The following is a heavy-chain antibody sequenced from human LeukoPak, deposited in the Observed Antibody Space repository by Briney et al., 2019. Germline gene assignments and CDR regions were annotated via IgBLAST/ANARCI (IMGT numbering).Heavy chain of an antibody. CDR2: IYYSGST. CDR1: GGSISSSSYY. Sequence: PSETLSLTCTVSGGSISSSSYYWGWIRQPPGKGLEWIGSIYYSGSTYYHPSLKSRVTISVDTSKNQFSLKLSSVTAADTAVYYCARRGYSNIDFDYWGQGPLVTVSS. V-gene: IGHV4-39*01. CDR3: ARRGYSNIDFDY. J-gene: IGHJ4*02. D-gene: IGHD4-11*01.